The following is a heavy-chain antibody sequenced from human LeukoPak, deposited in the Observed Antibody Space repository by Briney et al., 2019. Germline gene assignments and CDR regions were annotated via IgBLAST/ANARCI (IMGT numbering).Heavy chain of an antibody. V-gene: IGHV4-39*07. CDR3: ARLVGSSWYSDY. CDR2: IYYSGST. Sequence: PSETLSLTCTVSGGSISSSSYYWGWIRQPPGKGLEWIGSIYYSGSTYYNPSLKSRVTISVDTSKNQFSLKLSSVTAADTAVYYCARLVGSSWYSDYWGQGTLVTVSS. J-gene: IGHJ4*02. D-gene: IGHD6-13*01. CDR1: GGSISSSSYY.